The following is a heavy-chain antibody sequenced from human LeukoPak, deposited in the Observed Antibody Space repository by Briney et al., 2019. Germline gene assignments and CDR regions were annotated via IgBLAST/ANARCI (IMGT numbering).Heavy chain of an antibody. Sequence: PGGSLRLSCAASGFTFSSYSMNWVRQAPGKGLEWVSSISSSSSYIYYADSVKGRFTISRDNAKNSLYLQMNSLRAEDTAVYYCARRLLWFGAEDYYYGMDVWGQGTTVTVSS. CDR2: ISSSSSYI. V-gene: IGHV3-21*01. CDR3: ARRLLWFGAEDYYYGMDV. CDR1: GFTFSSYS. D-gene: IGHD3-10*01. J-gene: IGHJ6*02.